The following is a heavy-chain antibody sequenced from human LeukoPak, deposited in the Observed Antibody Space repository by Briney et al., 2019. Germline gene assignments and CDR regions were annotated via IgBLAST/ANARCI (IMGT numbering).Heavy chain of an antibody. CDR3: ARQYSSSWVASQYYFDY. D-gene: IGHD6-13*01. CDR2: IYPGDSDT. CDR1: GYGFTSYW. J-gene: IGHJ4*02. Sequence: PGESLKISCKGSGYGFTSYWIGWVRQMPGKGLEWMGIIYPGDSDTRYSPSFQGQVTISADKSISTAYLQWSSLKASDTAMYYCARQYSSSWVASQYYFDYWGQGTLVTVSS. V-gene: IGHV5-51*01.